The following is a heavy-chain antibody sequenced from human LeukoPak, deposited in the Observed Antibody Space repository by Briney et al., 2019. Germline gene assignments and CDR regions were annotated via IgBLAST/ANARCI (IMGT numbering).Heavy chain of an antibody. Sequence: SQTLSLTCTVSGGSISTGLYYWSWIRQPPGKGLEWIGYIYYSGSTYYNPSLKSRVTISVDKSKNQFSLKLSSVTAADTAIYYCARVPDSGGYYLSFDYWGQGTLVTVSP. CDR1: GGSISTGLYY. V-gene: IGHV4-30-4*01. D-gene: IGHD3-22*01. CDR3: ARVPDSGGYYLSFDY. J-gene: IGHJ4*02. CDR2: IYYSGST.